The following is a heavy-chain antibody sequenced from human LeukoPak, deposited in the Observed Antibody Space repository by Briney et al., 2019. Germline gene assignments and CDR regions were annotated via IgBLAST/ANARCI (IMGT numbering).Heavy chain of an antibody. Sequence: ASVKVSCKASGYTFTGYYMHWVRQAPGQGLEWMGWINPNSGGTNYAQKFQGRVTMTRDTSISTAYMELSRLRSDDTAVYYRARAFYPRVTMIVVVALDYWGQGTLVTVSS. V-gene: IGHV1-2*02. CDR3: ARAFYPRVTMIVVVALDY. CDR1: GYTFTGYY. D-gene: IGHD3-22*01. CDR2: INPNSGGT. J-gene: IGHJ4*02.